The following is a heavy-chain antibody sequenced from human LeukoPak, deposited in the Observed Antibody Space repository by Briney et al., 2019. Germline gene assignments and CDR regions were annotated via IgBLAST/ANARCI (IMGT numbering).Heavy chain of an antibody. D-gene: IGHD2-8*02. CDR1: GDSVSSNSAV. Sequence: SQTLSLTCDISGDSVSSNSAVWNWIRQSPLRGLEWLGRTYYGSNWYNDYAVSVKSRITINPDTSKNQFSLQLNSVTPEDTAVYYCARAPAGGNFDYWGQGTLVTVSS. V-gene: IGHV6-1*01. CDR3: ARAPAGGNFDY. CDR2: TYYGSNWYN. J-gene: IGHJ4*02.